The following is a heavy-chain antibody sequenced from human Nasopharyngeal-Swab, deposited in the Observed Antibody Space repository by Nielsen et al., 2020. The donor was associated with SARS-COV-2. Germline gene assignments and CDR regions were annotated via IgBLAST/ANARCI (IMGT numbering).Heavy chain of an antibody. Sequence: ASVKVSCKASGYTFTGYYMHWVRQAPGQGLEWMGRINPNSGGTNYAQKFQGRVTMTRDTSISTAYMELSRLRPDDTAVYYCARDPDYGGNPDYWGQGTLVTVSS. D-gene: IGHD4-23*01. CDR1: GYTFTGYY. J-gene: IGHJ4*02. CDR2: INPNSGGT. CDR3: ARDPDYGGNPDY. V-gene: IGHV1-2*06.